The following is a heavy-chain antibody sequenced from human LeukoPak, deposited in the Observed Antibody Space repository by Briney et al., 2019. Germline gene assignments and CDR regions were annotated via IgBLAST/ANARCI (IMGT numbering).Heavy chain of an antibody. CDR3: ARDPLMVLGVATPPLHYGMDV. V-gene: IGHV1-69*04. CDR2: IIPILGIA. J-gene: IGHJ6*02. Sequence: SVKLSCKPSRAPFSSYTISWVRQAPGQGLEWMGRIIPILGIANYAQKFQGRVTITADKSTSTAYMELSSLRSEDTAVYYCARDPLMVLGVATPPLHYGMDVWGQGTTVTVSS. CDR1: RAPFSSYT. D-gene: IGHD3-3*01.